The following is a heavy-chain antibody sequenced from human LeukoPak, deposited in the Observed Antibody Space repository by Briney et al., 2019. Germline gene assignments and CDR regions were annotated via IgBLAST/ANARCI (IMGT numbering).Heavy chain of an antibody. CDR1: VFTLSSYA. CDR3: AKKIGC. J-gene: IGHJ4*02. V-gene: IGHV3-23*01. CDR2: SCCSGCST. Sequence: GVSLRLSCAVSVFTLSSYAMSGVRRAPERARVGGSASCCSGCSTYYTDSVKRRFNISRDNSKNTLYLQMNRLRAEETAVDYCAKKIGCWGQGTLVTVSS.